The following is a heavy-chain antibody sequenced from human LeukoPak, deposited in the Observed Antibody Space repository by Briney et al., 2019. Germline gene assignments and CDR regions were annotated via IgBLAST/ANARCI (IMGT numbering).Heavy chain of an antibody. CDR2: ISYDGSNK. V-gene: IGHV3-30*18. D-gene: IGHD6-19*01. Sequence: GGSLRLSCAASGFTFSSYGMHWVRQAPGKGPEWVAVISYDGSNKYYADSVKGRFTISRDNSKNTLYLQMNSLRAEDTAVYYCAKGVSSADYWGQGTLVTVSS. CDR3: AKGVSSADY. CDR1: GFTFSSYG. J-gene: IGHJ4*02.